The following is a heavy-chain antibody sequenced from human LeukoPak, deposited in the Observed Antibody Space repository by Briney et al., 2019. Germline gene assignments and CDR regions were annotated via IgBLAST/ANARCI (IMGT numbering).Heavy chain of an antibody. Sequence: SETLSLTCTVSGGSISSYYWSWIRQPPGKGLEWIGYIYYSGSTYYNPSLKSRVTISVDTSKNQFSLKLSSVTAADTAVYYCAREGGESRSYYYYMDVWGKGTTVTVSS. CDR3: AREGGESRSYYYYMDV. V-gene: IGHV4-59*12. J-gene: IGHJ6*03. CDR2: IYYSGST. D-gene: IGHD3-16*01. CDR1: GGSISSYY.